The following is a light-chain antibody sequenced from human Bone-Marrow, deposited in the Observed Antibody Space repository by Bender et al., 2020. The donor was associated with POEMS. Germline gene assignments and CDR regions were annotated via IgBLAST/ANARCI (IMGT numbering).Light chain of an antibody. CDR2: DVT. CDR3: QSFDNTLGTSAG. Sequence: QSALTQPASVSGSPGQSVTVSCTGSSNDIGGYNYVSWYQQHPDKAPKLIIYDVTKRPSGVPDRFSGPKSGTTASLTISGLRTGDEADYYCQSFDNTLGTSAGVGGGTRVTVL. J-gene: IGLJ2*01. CDR1: SNDIGGYNY. V-gene: IGLV2-11*01.